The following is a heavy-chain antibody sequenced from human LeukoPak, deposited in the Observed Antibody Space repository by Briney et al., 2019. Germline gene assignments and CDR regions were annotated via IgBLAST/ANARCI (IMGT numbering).Heavy chain of an antibody. CDR1: GGSISSFY. V-gene: IGHV4-59*08. CDR2: INYSGTT. J-gene: IGHJ4*02. D-gene: IGHD4-11*01. Sequence: SETLSLTCTVSGGSISSFYWSWIRQPPGKGLEWIGSINYSGTTYDNPSLRSRVTISIDTSKNQVFLKMRSMTAADTAQYYCARAEINDYSRYWGQGILVIVSS. CDR3: ARAEINDYSRY.